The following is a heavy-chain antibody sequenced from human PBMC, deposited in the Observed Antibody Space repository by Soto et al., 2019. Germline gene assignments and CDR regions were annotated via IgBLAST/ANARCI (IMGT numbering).Heavy chain of an antibody. CDR2: IYYNGTT. Sequence: SETLSLTCTVSGGSISSPNFYWSWIRQHPGKGLEWIGHIYYNGTTYYNPTLKSRVSISVDTSKNQFSLKLSSVTAADTAVYYCARGADYDSSGIRLNWFDPWGQGTLVTVSS. V-gene: IGHV4-31*03. J-gene: IGHJ5*02. CDR3: ARGADYDSSGIRLNWFDP. D-gene: IGHD3-22*01. CDR1: GGSISSPNFY.